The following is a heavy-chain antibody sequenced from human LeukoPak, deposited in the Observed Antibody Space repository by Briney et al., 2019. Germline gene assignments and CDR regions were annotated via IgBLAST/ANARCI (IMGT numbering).Heavy chain of an antibody. CDR1: GGSISSYY. Sequence: SETLSLTCTVSGGSISSYYWSWLRQPPGKGLEGIGYIYYSGSTIYNPSRKSRVTISVDTSKNQFSLKLSSVTAADTAVYYCARHWSIAAAGISTPSYYYYFGMDVWGQGTTVTVSS. CDR3: ARHWSIAAAGISTPSYYYYFGMDV. J-gene: IGHJ6*01. D-gene: IGHD6-13*01. CDR2: IYYSGST. V-gene: IGHV4-59*08.